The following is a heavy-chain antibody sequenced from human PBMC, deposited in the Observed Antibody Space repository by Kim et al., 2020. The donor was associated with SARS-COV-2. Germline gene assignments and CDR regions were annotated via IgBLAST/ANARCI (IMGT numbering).Heavy chain of an antibody. D-gene: IGHD1-1*01. J-gene: IGHJ4*02. CDR1: GFTFDDYA. CDR2: ISWNSGSI. Sequence: GGSLRLSCAASGFTFDDYAMHWVRQAPGKGLEWVSGISWNSGSIGYADSVKGRFTISRDNAKNSLYLQMNSLRAEDTALYYCAKDNVYDPSGDFFDYWGQGTLVTVSS. CDR3: AKDNVYDPSGDFFDY. V-gene: IGHV3-9*01.